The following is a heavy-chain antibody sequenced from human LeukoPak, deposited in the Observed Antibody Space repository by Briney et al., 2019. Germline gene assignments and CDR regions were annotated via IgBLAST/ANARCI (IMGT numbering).Heavy chain of an antibody. J-gene: IGHJ4*02. Sequence: GRSLRLSCAASGFTFDDYAMHWVRQAPGKGLEWVSGISWNSGSIGYADSVKGRFTISRDNAKNSLYLQMNSLRAEDTALYYCAKDFDRYCSSTSCSALDYWGQGTLVTVSS. D-gene: IGHD2-2*01. V-gene: IGHV3-9*01. CDR2: ISWNSGSI. CDR1: GFTFDDYA. CDR3: AKDFDRYCSSTSCSALDY.